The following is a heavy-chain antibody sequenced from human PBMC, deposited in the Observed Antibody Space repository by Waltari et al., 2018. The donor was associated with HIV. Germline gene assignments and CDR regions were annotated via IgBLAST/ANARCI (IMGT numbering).Heavy chain of an antibody. D-gene: IGHD3-22*01. CDR3: ARAVGSGYSYFDY. V-gene: IGHV4-4*07. J-gene: IGHJ4*02. Sequence: RQESGRGLERIGRIHTSGSTNYNPPRKSRVTMSVDTSKNQFSLKLSSVTAAATAVYYCARAVGSGYSYFDYWGQGTLVTVSS. CDR2: IHTSGST.